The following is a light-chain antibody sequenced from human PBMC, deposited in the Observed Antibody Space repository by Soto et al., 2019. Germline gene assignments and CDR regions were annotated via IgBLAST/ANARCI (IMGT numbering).Light chain of an antibody. CDR1: QGISSY. CDR2: AAS. Sequence: AIRMTQSPSSFSASTVYRVTITGRASQGISSYLAWYQQKPGKAPKLLIYAASTLQSGVPSRFSGSGSGTDFTLTISCLQSEDFATYYCQQYYSYPLTFGQGTRLEI. V-gene: IGKV1-8*01. CDR3: QQYYSYPLT. J-gene: IGKJ5*01.